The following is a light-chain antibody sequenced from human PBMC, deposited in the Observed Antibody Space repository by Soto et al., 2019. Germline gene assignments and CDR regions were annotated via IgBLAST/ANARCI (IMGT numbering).Light chain of an antibody. J-gene: IGLJ1*01. V-gene: IGLV1-44*01. CDR3: AAWDDSLNGYV. CDR1: SSNIGSNT. CDR2: SYN. Sequence: QSVLTQPPSASGTPGQRVTISCSGSSSNIGSNTVNWYQQLPGTAPKLLIYSYNQRPSVVPDRFSGSKSVTSASLAISGLQSDDEADYYCAAWDDSLNGYVFGNGTKLTVL.